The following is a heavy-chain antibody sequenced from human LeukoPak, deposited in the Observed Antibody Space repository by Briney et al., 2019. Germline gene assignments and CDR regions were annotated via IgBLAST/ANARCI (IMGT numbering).Heavy chain of an antibody. V-gene: IGHV1-8*01. J-gene: IGHJ6*02. CDR2: MNPNSGNT. CDR3: ARTEQWQVPLYYYYGMDV. Sequence: ASVKVSCKAPGYTFTSYDINWVRQATGQGLERMGWMNPNSGNTGYAQKFQGRVTMTRNTSISTAYMELSSLRSEDTAVYYCARTEQWQVPLYYYYGMDVWGQGTTVTVSS. CDR1: GYTFTSYD. D-gene: IGHD6-19*01.